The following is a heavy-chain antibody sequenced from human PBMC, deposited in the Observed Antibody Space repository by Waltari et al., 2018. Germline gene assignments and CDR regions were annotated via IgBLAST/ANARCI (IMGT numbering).Heavy chain of an antibody. J-gene: IGHJ5*02. D-gene: IGHD2-2*01. Sequence: QVQLVQSGAEVKKPGSSVKVSCTASGGTFNNYAISWVRQAPGQGLEWMGGIIPILGIPNYAQKFQGRVTITADKSTSTAYMELSSLKSEDTAVYYCARINCTRRSCYGFGWFDPWGQGTLVTVSS. CDR1: GGTFNNYA. CDR2: IIPILGIP. V-gene: IGHV1-69*10. CDR3: ARINCTRRSCYGFGWFDP.